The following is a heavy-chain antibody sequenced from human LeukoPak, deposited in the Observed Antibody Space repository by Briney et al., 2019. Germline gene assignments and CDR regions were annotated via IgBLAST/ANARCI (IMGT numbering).Heavy chain of an antibody. CDR2: IGGRGGST. D-gene: IGHD3-3*01. Sequence: PGGSLRLSCVAPGFTFSSHAMAWVRQAPGKGLEWVSAIGGRGGSTYYADSVKGRFTISRANSKNTLYLQMNSLRAEDTALYYCARDPGVVAFHYFDFWGQGTLVTVSS. V-gene: IGHV3-23*01. CDR1: GFTFSSHA. J-gene: IGHJ4*02. CDR3: ARDPGVVAFHYFDF.